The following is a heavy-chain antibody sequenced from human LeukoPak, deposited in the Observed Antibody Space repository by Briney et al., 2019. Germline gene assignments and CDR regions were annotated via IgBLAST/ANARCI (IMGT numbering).Heavy chain of an antibody. CDR3: ARDQSGSGGHNNDAFDI. J-gene: IGHJ3*02. CDR2: IYASGSS. Sequence: KPSETLSLTCSVSGGSISNYYWNWIRQPAGKGLEWIGRIYASGSSRHNPSFKGRVTMSADTSKNQVSLNVTSVTAADTAVYFCARDQSGSGGHNNDAFDIWGQGTVVTVSS. CDR1: GGSISNYY. D-gene: IGHD3-16*01. V-gene: IGHV4-4*07.